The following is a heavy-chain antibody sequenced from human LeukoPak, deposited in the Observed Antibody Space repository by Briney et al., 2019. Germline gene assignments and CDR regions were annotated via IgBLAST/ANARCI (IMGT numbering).Heavy chain of an antibody. CDR3: SRARMGDGYNYV. CDR1: GFSFSDHF. V-gene: IGHV3-72*01. Sequence: GGSLRLSCAVSGFSFSDHFMDWVRQAPGKGLEWVGRSTKRANSYDTHYAASVEDRFTISRDDSDNSLYLQMNSLKTEDTAVYYCSRARMGDGYNYVWGQGSLVTVSS. D-gene: IGHD5-18*01. J-gene: IGHJ4*02. CDR2: STKRANSYDT.